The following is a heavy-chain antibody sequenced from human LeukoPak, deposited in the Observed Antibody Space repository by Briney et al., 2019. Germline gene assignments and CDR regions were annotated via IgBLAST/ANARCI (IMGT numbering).Heavy chain of an antibody. J-gene: IGHJ4*02. CDR2: IYYSGST. V-gene: IGHV4-59*08. D-gene: IGHD6-6*01. CDR1: GGSISSYY. Sequence: SETLSLTCTVSGGSISSYYWSWIRQPPGRGLEWIGYIYYSGSTNYNPSLKSRVTISVETSKNQISLKLSSVTTADTAVYYCARHPHGRAARTYYFDYWGQGTLVTVSS. CDR3: ARHPHGRAARTYYFDY.